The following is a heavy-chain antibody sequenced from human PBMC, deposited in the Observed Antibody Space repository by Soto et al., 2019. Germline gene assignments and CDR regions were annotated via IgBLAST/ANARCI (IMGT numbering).Heavy chain of an antibody. CDR1: GGSFSGYY. D-gene: IGHD2-2*02. CDR3: ARGRYCSSTSCYTKYYYYYGMDV. CDR2: INHSGST. Sequence: PSETLSLTCAVYGGSFSGYYWSWIRQPPGKGLEWIGEINHSGSTNYNPSLKSRVAISVDTSKNQLSLKLSSVTAADTAVYYCARGRYCSSTSCYTKYYYYYGMDVWGQGTTVTVSS. V-gene: IGHV4-34*01. J-gene: IGHJ6*02.